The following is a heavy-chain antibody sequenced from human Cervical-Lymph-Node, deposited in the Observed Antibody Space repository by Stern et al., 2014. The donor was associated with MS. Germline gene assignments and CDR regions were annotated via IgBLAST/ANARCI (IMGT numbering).Heavy chain of an antibody. CDR1: SYSISSGYY. Sequence: QLQESGPGLVKPSETLSLTCTVSSYSISSGYYWGWIRQPPGKGLEWIGTIYHSGSTYYNPSLKSRVTISVDTSKNQFSLKLVSVTAADTAMYYCAREEQQLVHGNWFDPWGQGTLVTVSS. V-gene: IGHV4-38-2*02. CDR3: AREEQQLVHGNWFDP. J-gene: IGHJ5*02. D-gene: IGHD6-13*01. CDR2: IYHSGST.